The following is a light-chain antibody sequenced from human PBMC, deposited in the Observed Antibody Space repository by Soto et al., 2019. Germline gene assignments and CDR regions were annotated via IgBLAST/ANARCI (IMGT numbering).Light chain of an antibody. CDR3: QQANSFPVT. CDR1: HGICNW. Sequence: DIQMTQSPTSVSASVGYIVTFTCRASHGICNWLACYQLKPDKAPRLMIYASSSLQSGAPSRFSGSGSGTDFTLTISRLQPEDFATYYCQQANSFPVTFGGGTKVDIK. V-gene: IGKV1-12*01. J-gene: IGKJ4*01. CDR2: ASS.